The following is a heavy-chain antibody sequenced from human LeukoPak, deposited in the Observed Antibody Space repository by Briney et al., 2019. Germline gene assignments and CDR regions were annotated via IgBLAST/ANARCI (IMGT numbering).Heavy chain of an antibody. D-gene: IGHD6-13*01. V-gene: IGHV4-34*01. CDR2: INHSGST. CDR3: ARIPSDSSSWPFDY. Sequence: SETLSLTCAVYGGSFSGYYWSWIRQPPGKGLEWIGEINHSGSTNYNPSLESRVTISVDTSKNQFSLKLSSVTAADTAVYYCARIPSDSSSWPFDYWGQGTLVTVSS. CDR1: GGSFSGYY. J-gene: IGHJ4*02.